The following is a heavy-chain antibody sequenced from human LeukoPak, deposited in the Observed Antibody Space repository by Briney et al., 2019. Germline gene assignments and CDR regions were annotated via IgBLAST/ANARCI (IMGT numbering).Heavy chain of an antibody. CDR2: ISGSGGST. CDR3: AKRGVVIRVILVGFHKEAYYFDS. J-gene: IGHJ4*02. D-gene: IGHD3-22*01. Sequence: PGGSLRLSCAVSGITLSNYGMSWVRQAPGKGLEWVAGISGSGGSTNYADSVKGRFTISRDNPKNTLYLQINSLTVEDTAVYFCAKRGVVIRVILVGFHKEAYYFDSWGQGALVTVSS. CDR1: GITLSNYG. V-gene: IGHV3-23*01.